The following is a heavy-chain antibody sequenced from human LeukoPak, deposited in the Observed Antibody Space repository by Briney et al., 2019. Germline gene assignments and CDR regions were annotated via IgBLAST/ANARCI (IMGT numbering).Heavy chain of an antibody. D-gene: IGHD3-16*02. V-gene: IGHV4-59*12. CDR2: IHYSGIT. J-gene: IGHJ3*02. Sequence: PSETLSLTCTVSGASISGYYWSWIRQPPGKGLEWIGYIHYSGITNYNPSLKSRVTISVDTSKNQFSLKLSSVTAADTAVYYCARGTLYPHGAFDIWGQGTMVTVSS. CDR1: GASISGYY. CDR3: ARGTLYPHGAFDI.